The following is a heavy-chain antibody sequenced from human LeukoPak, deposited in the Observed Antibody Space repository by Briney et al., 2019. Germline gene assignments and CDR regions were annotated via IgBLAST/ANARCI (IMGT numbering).Heavy chain of an antibody. J-gene: IGHJ4*02. V-gene: IGHV3-23*01. CDR3: AKVYSSSWLSLGYFDY. Sequence: GGSLRLSCAASGFTFSSYAMSWVRQAPGKGLEWVSAISGSGGSTYYADSVKGRFTISRDNSKNTLYLQMNSLRAEDTAVYYCAKVYSSSWLSLGYFDYWGQGTLVTVSS. D-gene: IGHD6-13*01. CDR2: ISGSGGST. CDR1: GFTFSSYA.